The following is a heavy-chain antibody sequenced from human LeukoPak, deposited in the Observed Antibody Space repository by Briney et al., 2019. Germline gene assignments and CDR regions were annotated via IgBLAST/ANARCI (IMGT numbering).Heavy chain of an antibody. J-gene: IGHJ3*02. CDR2: ISSSGST. CDR3: ARGPYSYDSSGAFDI. CDR1: GDSISSGGYY. D-gene: IGHD3-22*01. Sequence: SETLSLICTVSGDSISSGGYYWSWIRQPAGKGVEWIGRISSSGSTNYTPSLRSRVTISVDTSKNQFSLKLSSVTAADTAVYFCARGPYSYDSSGAFDIWGQGTMVTVSS. V-gene: IGHV4-61*02.